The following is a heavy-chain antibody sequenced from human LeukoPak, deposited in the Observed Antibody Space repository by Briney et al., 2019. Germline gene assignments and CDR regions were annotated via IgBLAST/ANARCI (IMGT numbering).Heavy chain of an antibody. V-gene: IGHV3-30*18. CDR3: AKEGDGYFDY. Sequence: GGSLRLSCAASGFTFSSYGMHWVRQAPGEGLEWVAVISYDGSNKYYADSVKGRFTISRDNSKNTLYLQMNSLRAEDTAVYYCAKEGDGYFDYWGQGTLVTVSS. J-gene: IGHJ4*02. CDR1: GFTFSSYG. CDR2: ISYDGSNK. D-gene: IGHD5-24*01.